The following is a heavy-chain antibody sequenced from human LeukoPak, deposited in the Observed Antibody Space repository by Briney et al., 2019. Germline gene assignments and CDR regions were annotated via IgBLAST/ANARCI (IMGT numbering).Heavy chain of an antibody. CDR1: GYTFTSYF. J-gene: IGHJ6*02. D-gene: IGHD6-6*01. CDR3: ARRSSNYYYNMDV. CDR2: INPSGGST. Sequence: ASVKVSCKASGYTFTSYFIHWVRQAPGQGLEWMGIINPSGGSTNSAQKFQGRVSMTRDTSTSTVYMELSSLRSEDTAVYYCARRSSNYYYNMDVWGQGTTVTVSS. V-gene: IGHV1-46*01.